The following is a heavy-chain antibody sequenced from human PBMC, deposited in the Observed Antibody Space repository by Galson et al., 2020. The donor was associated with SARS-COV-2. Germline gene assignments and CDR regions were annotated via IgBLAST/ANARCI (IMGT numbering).Heavy chain of an antibody. V-gene: IGHV3-74*01. D-gene: IGHD3-22*01. Sequence: GGSLRLSCAASGFTFSSYWMHWVRQAPGKGLVWVSRINSDGSSTSYADSVKGRFTISRDNAKNTLYLQMISLRAEDTAVYYCAKEYYYDSSGPLDAFDIWGQGTMVTVSS. CDR1: GFTFSSYW. CDR2: INSDGSST. J-gene: IGHJ3*02. CDR3: AKEYYYDSSGPLDAFDI.